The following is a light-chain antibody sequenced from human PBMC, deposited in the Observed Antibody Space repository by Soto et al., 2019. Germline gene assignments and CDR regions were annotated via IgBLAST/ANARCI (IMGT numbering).Light chain of an antibody. CDR2: HAS. V-gene: IGKV1-27*01. J-gene: IGKJ4*01. CDR3: QKYFSAPLT. CDR1: QGIGTY. Sequence: DIQLTQSPSSLSASVGDRVTITCRATQGIGTYLAWYQQKPGNAPKLLIYHASSLQSGAPSRFSGSGSGTEFTLTISSLQPEDIATYYCQKYFSAPLTFGGGTKVEIK.